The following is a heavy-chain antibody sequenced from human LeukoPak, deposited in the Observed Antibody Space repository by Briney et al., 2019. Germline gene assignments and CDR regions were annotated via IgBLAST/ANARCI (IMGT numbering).Heavy chain of an antibody. V-gene: IGHV1-69*13. J-gene: IGHJ6*01. Sequence: SVKDSSNDPGGTFRIYSVSWVRQAPGQGLEWMGGIIPIFGTANYAQKFQGRVTITADESTSTAYMELSSLRSEDTAVYYCANLNYSGPQRSTMGYYSYGMDCLVQGATVTVSS. CDR2: IIPIFGTA. D-gene: IGHD1-7*01. CDR3: ANLNYSGPQRSTMGYYSYGMDC. CDR1: GGTFRIYS.